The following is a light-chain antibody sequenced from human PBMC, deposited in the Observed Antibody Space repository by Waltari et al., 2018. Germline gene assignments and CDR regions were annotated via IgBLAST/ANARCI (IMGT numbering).Light chain of an antibody. Sequence: QSVLTQPPSASGTPGQRVTISCSGSSPNIGSNYVYWYQQLPGTAPKLLIYTSDQRPSGGPDRFSGSKSGTSASLAISGLRSEDEADYYCAAWDDSLSGRVFGGGTKLTVL. J-gene: IGLJ3*02. CDR2: TSD. V-gene: IGLV1-47*01. CDR1: SPNIGSNY. CDR3: AAWDDSLSGRV.